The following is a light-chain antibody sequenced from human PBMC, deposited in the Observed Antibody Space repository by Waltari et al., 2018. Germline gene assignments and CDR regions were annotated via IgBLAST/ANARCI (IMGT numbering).Light chain of an antibody. Sequence: DIQMTQSPSTLSASVGDRVTISCRASQSINGWLAWYQQIPGMAHKLLICKASSLQSGVPSRFSGSGSGTEFTLTISSLQPDDFASYYCQQYSTYPWTFGQGTKVEIK. CDR2: KAS. J-gene: IGKJ1*01. CDR3: QQYSTYPWT. CDR1: QSINGW. V-gene: IGKV1-5*03.